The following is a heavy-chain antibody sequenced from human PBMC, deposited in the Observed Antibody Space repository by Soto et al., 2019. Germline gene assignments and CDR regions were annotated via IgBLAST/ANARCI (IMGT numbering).Heavy chain of an antibody. CDR2: IYSGGST. V-gene: IGHV3-66*01. J-gene: IGHJ6*02. Sequence: GGSLRLSSAAPGITLNSNYISLGRQAQGKGLEWVSVIYSGGSTYYADSVKGRFTISRDNSKNTLYLQMNSLRAEDTAVYYCARDRIPTGMDVWGQGTTVTVSS. CDR3: ARDRIPTGMDV. CDR1: GITLNSNY.